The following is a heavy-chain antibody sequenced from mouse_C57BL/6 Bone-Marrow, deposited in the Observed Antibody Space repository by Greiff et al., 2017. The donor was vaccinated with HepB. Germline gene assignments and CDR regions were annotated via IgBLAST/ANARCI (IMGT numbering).Heavy chain of an antibody. CDR2: IDPDDGDT. V-gene: IGHV14-1*01. Sequence: EVQLQQSGAELVRPGASVKLSCTASGFNIKDYYMHWVKQRPEQGLEWIGRIDPDDGDTEYAPKFQGKATMTADTSSNTAYLQLSSLNSEDTAVYYCTTLYYGSPSFAYWGQGTLVTVSA. J-gene: IGHJ3*01. D-gene: IGHD1-1*01. CDR1: GFNIKDYY. CDR3: TTLYYGSPSFAY.